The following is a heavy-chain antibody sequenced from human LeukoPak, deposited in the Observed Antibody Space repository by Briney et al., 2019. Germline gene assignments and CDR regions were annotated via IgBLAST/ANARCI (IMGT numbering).Heavy chain of an antibody. Sequence: PGGSLRLSCAASGFTFSSYAMHWVRQAPGKGLEWVAVISYDGSNKYYADSVKGRFTISRDNSKNTLYLQMNSLRAEDTAVYYCGRGVAVAGVYYYGMDVWGKGTTVTVSS. V-gene: IGHV3-30*04. CDR1: GFTFSSYA. CDR2: ISYDGSNK. J-gene: IGHJ6*04. D-gene: IGHD6-19*01. CDR3: GRGVAVAGVYYYGMDV.